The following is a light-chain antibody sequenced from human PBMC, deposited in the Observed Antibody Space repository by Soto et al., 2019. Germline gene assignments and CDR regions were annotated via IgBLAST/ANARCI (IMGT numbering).Light chain of an antibody. Sequence: DIQMTQSPSSVSASVGDRLTITCRASQDISKWLAWYQQKPGKAPQLLISEASSLQSGVPSRFSGSGYGTDFTLTIRSLQPEDFATYFCQQANSFPLTFGGGTKV. CDR2: EAS. V-gene: IGKV1-12*01. J-gene: IGKJ4*01. CDR1: QDISKW. CDR3: QQANSFPLT.